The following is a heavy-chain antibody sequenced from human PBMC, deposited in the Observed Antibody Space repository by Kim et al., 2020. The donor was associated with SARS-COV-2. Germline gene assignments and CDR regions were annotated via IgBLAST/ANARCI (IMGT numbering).Heavy chain of an antibody. CDR1: GGPFSGYY. J-gene: IGHJ6*03. V-gene: IGHV4-34*01. D-gene: IGHD5-12*01. CDR3: ARDHIVTTIFNYYYYMDV. Sequence: SETLSHTCAVYGGPFSGYYWSWIRQPPGKGLEWIGEINHSGSTNYNPSLKSRVTISVDTSKNQFSLKLSSVTAADTAVYYCARDHIVTTIFNYYYYMDVWGKGTTVTVSS. CDR2: INHSGST.